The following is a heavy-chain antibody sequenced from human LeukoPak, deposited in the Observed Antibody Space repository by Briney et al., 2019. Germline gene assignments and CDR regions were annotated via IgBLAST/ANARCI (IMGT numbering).Heavy chain of an antibody. CDR3: AKAASSSSWGLFDY. CDR2: ISYDGSNK. CDR1: GFTFSSYA. J-gene: IGHJ4*02. V-gene: IGHV3-30-3*01. D-gene: IGHD6-6*01. Sequence: PGGSLRLSCAASGFTFSSYAMHWVRQAPGKGLEWVAVISYDGSNKYYADSVKGRFTISRDNSKNTLYLQMNSLRAEDTAVYYCAKAASSSSWGLFDYWGQGTLVTVSS.